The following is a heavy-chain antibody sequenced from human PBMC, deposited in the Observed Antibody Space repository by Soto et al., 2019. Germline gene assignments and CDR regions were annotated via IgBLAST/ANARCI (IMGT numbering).Heavy chain of an antibody. D-gene: IGHD2-21*02. CDR3: ARDVPCGGDCYYYYYYGMDV. CDR2: ISSSSSYI. V-gene: IGHV3-21*01. Sequence: GGSLRLSCAASGFTFSSYSMNWVRQAPGKXLEWVSSISSSSSYIYYADSVEGRFTISRDNAKNSLYPQMNSLRAEDTAVYYRARDVPCGGDCYYYYYYGMDVWGQGTTVTVSS. J-gene: IGHJ6*02. CDR1: GFTFSSYS.